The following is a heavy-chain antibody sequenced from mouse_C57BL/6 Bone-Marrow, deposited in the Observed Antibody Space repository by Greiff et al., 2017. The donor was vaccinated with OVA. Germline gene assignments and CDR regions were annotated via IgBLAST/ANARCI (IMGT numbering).Heavy chain of an antibody. CDR1: GFTFSDYY. CDR2: ISNGGGST. V-gene: IGHV5-12*01. CDR3: ARHPGDY. Sequence: EVKVVESGGGLVQPGGSLKLSCAASGFTFSDYYMYWVRQTPEKRLEWVAYISNGGGSTYYPDTVKGRFTISRDNAKNTLYLQMRRRKSEATAMYYCARHPGDYWGQGTTLTVSS. J-gene: IGHJ2*01.